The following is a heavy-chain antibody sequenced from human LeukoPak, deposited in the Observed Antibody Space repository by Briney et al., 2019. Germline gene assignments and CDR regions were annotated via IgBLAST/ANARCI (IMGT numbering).Heavy chain of an antibody. V-gene: IGHV3-21*01. CDR2: ISSSSSYI. D-gene: IGHD3-10*01. CDR1: GFTFSSYS. Sequence: PGGSLRLSCAASGFTFSSYSMNWVRQAPGKGLEWVSSISSSSSYIYYADSVKGRFTISRDNSKNTLYLQMNSLRAEDTAVYYCAKDLLLWFGESNATDYWGQGTLVTVSS. J-gene: IGHJ4*02. CDR3: AKDLLLWFGESNATDY.